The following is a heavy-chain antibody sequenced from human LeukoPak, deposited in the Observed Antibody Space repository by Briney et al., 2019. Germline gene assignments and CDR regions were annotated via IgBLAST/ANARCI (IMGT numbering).Heavy chain of an antibody. J-gene: IGHJ4*02. CDR1: GFTFSSYA. CDR2: ISGSGGGT. V-gene: IGHV3-23*01. Sequence: PGGSLRLSCAASGFTFSSYAMSWVRQAPGKGLEWVSAISGSGGGTYYADSVKGRFTISRDNSKNTLYLQMNSLRAEDTALYYCATLPDIAAAGKDYWGQGTLVTVSS. CDR3: ATLPDIAAAGKDY. D-gene: IGHD6-13*01.